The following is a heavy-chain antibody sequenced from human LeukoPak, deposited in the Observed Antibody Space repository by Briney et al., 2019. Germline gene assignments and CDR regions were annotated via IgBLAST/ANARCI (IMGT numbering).Heavy chain of an antibody. Sequence: PGGSLRLSCAASGFTFSSYEMNWVRQAPGKGLEWVSYISSSGSTIYYADSVKGRFTISRDNAKNSLYLQMNSLRAEDTAVYYCASQSGGNSPIDHWGQGTLVTVSS. J-gene: IGHJ5*02. V-gene: IGHV3-48*03. CDR3: ASQSGGNSPIDH. D-gene: IGHD4-23*01. CDR1: GFTFSSYE. CDR2: ISSSGSTI.